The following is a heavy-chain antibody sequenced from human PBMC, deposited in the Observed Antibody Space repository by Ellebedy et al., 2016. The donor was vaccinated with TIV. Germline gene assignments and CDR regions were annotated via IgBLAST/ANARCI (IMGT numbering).Heavy chain of an antibody. Sequence: SETLSLXCSVSGGSMSPYYWNWIRQPSGMGLEWLGCIYHTGSTNYNPSLKSRITISLDTSKNQFSLRLTSVTAADTAVYYCAREQWQGTWGQGTLVTVSS. CDR1: GGSMSPYY. CDR2: IYHTGST. CDR3: AREQWQGT. D-gene: IGHD6-19*01. V-gene: IGHV4-59*01. J-gene: IGHJ4*02.